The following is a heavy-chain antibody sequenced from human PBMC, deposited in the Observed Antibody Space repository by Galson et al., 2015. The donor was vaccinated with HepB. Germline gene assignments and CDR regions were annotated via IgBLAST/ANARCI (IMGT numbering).Heavy chain of an antibody. J-gene: IGHJ3*02. CDR2: ISYDGSNK. CDR1: GFTFSSYA. D-gene: IGHD5-12*01. V-gene: IGHV3-30-3*01. CDR3: ARDVEATIPHDAFDI. Sequence: SLRLSCAASGFTFSSYAMHWVRQAPGKGLEWVAVISYDGSNKYYADSVKGRFTISRDNSKNTLYLQMNSLRAEDTAVYYCARDVEATIPHDAFDIWGQGTMVTVSS.